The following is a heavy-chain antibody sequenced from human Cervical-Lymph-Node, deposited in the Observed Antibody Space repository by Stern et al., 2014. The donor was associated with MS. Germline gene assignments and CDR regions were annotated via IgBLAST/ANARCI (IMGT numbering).Heavy chain of an antibody. CDR3: ARVRGSGSLLVGYFDY. D-gene: IGHD3-10*01. J-gene: IGHJ4*02. CDR2: IIPIFGTA. V-gene: IGHV1-69*01. CDR1: GGTFSSYA. Sequence: VQLEESGAEVKKPGSSVKVSCKASGGTFSSYAIRWVRQAPGQGLEWMGGIIPIFGTANYAQKFQGRVTITADESTSTAYMELSSLRSEDTAVYYCARVRGSGSLLVGYFDYWGQGTLVTVSS.